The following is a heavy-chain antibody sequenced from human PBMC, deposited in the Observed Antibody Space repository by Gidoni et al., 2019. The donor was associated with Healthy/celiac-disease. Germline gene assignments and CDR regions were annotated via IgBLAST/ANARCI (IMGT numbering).Heavy chain of an antibody. J-gene: IGHJ3*02. V-gene: IGHV3-30-3*01. Sequence: GFTFSSYAMHWVRQAPGKGLEWVAVISYDGSNKYYADSVKGRFTISRDKSKNTLYLQMNSLRAEDTAVYYCARDGRHHYYGSGSDAFDIWGQGTMVTVSS. D-gene: IGHD3-10*01. CDR2: ISYDGSNK. CDR1: GFTFSSYA. CDR3: ARDGRHHYYGSGSDAFDI.